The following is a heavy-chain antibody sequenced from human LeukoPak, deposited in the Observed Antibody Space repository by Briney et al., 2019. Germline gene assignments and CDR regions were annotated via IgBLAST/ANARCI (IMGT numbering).Heavy chain of an antibody. V-gene: IGHV3-30-3*01. D-gene: IGHD3-22*01. CDR3: ARSYDSSGYYYEFDL. CDR2: ISYDGSYK. CDR1: GFTFSSPT. J-gene: IGHJ5*02. Sequence: GGSLRLSCAASGFTFSSPTLHWVRQAPGKGLEWVAVISYDGSYKYNADSVKGRFTISRDNSKNTLYLQMNSLRAEDTAVYYCARSYDSSGYYYEFDLWGQGTLVTVSS.